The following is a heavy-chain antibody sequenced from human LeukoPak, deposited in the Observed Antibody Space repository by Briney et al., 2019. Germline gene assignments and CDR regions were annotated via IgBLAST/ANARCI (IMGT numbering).Heavy chain of an antibody. J-gene: IGHJ3*02. D-gene: IGHD6-13*01. CDR3: ASSDSRNDAFDI. V-gene: IGHV1-18*01. Sequence: GASVKVSCKASGYTFTSYGISWVRQAPGQGLEWMGWISAYNGNTNYAQKLQGRVTMTTDTSTSTAYMELRSLRSEDTAVYYCASSDSRNDAFDIWGQGTMVTVSS. CDR2: ISAYNGNT. CDR1: GYTFTSYG.